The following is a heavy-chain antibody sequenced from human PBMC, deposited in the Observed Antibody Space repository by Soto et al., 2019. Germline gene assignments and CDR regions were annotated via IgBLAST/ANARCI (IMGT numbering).Heavy chain of an antibody. D-gene: IGHD5-18*01. Sequence: ASVKVSCKASGYTFTSYAMHWVRQAPGQRLEWMGWINAGNGNTKYSQKFQGRVTITRDTSASTAYMELSSLRSEGTAVYYCARDPGYRYGYICGQGTLVTVSS. V-gene: IGHV1-3*01. CDR3: ARDPGYRYGYI. CDR1: GYTFTSYA. J-gene: IGHJ4*02. CDR2: INAGNGNT.